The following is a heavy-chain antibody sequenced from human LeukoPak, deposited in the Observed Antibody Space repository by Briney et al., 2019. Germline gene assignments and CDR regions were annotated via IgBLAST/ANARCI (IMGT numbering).Heavy chain of an antibody. CDR2: IKQDGSEK. Sequence: GGSLRLSCAASGFIFSDHQMDWVRQAPGKGLEWVANIKQDGSEKYYVDSVKGRFTISRDNAKNSLYLQMNSLRAEDTAVYYCAGDPRWGGRDAFDIWGQGTMVTVSS. D-gene: IGHD4-23*01. CDR1: GFIFSDHQ. J-gene: IGHJ3*02. V-gene: IGHV3-7*01. CDR3: AGDPRWGGRDAFDI.